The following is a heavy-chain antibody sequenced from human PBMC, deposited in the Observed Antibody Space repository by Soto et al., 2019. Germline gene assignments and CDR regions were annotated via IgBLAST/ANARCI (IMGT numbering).Heavy chain of an antibody. CDR2: ISYDGSNK. V-gene: IGHV3-30*18. CDR3: AKDRLGVVPAADYYGMDV. CDR1: GFTFSSYG. Sequence: GGSLRLSCAASGFTFSSYGMHWVRQAPGKGLEWVAVISYDGSNKYYADSVKGRFTISRDNSKNTLYLQMNSLRAEDTAVYYCAKDRLGVVPAADYYGMDVWGQGTTVTVSS. D-gene: IGHD2-2*01. J-gene: IGHJ6*02.